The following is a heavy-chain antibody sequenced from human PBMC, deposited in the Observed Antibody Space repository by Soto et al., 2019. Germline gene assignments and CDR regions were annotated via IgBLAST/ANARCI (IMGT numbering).Heavy chain of an antibody. Sequence: SETLSLTCTVSGGSISSGGYYWSWIRQPPGKGLEWIGSIYYSGSTYYNPSLKSRVTISVDTSKNQFSLKLSSVTAADTAVYYCARGKEMATIDFDYWGQGTLVTVSS. CDR2: IYYSGST. J-gene: IGHJ4*02. CDR3: ARGKEMATIDFDY. V-gene: IGHV4-39*01. CDR1: GGSISSGGYY. D-gene: IGHD5-12*01.